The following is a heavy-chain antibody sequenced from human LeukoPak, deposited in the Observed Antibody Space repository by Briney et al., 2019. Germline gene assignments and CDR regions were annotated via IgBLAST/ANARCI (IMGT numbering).Heavy chain of an antibody. Sequence: SETLSLTCTVSGGSISSYYWSWIRQPAGKGLEWIGRIYTSGSTNYNPSLKSRVTMSVDTSKNQISLKVNSVTAADTAVYYCARGYIAARPYYFDYWGQGTLVTVSS. CDR1: GGSISSYY. J-gene: IGHJ4*02. CDR3: ARGYIAARPYYFDY. V-gene: IGHV4-4*07. CDR2: IYTSGST. D-gene: IGHD6-6*01.